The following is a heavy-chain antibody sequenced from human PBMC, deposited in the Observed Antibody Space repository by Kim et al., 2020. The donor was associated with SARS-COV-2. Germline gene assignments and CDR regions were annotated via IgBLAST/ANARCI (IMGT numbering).Heavy chain of an antibody. J-gene: IGHJ1*01. D-gene: IGHD2-2*01. Sequence: GGSLRLSCAASGFTFSSYGMHWVRQAPGKGLEWVAVIWYDGSNKYYADSVKGRFTISRDNSKNTLYLQMNSLRAEDTAVYYCARDARGYCSSTSCYYLKYFQHWGQGTLVTVSS. V-gene: IGHV3-33*01. CDR2: IWYDGSNK. CDR3: ARDARGYCSSTSCYYLKYFQH. CDR1: GFTFSSYG.